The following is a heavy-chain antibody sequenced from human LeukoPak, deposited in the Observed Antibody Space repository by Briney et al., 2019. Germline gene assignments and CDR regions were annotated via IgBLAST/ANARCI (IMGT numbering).Heavy chain of an antibody. J-gene: IGHJ4*02. V-gene: IGHV4-34*01. Sequence: SDTLSLTCAVNGGSFSRYYWSWIRQPPGKGLEWIGEINHSGSTNYNPSLKSRVTISVDTSKNQFSLKLNSVTAADTAIYYCARDGLLWFGEPRGVFDYWGQGTLVTVSS. D-gene: IGHD3-10*01. CDR3: ARDGLLWFGEPRGVFDY. CDR2: INHSGST. CDR1: GGSFSRYY.